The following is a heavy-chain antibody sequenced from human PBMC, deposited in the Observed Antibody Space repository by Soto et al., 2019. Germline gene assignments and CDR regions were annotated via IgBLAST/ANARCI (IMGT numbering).Heavy chain of an antibody. CDR2: IYYSGST. V-gene: IGHV4-39*01. CDR1: GGSISSSSYY. J-gene: IGHJ4*02. Sequence: PSETLSLTCTVSGGSISSSSYYWGWIRQPPGKGLEWIGSIYYSGSTYYNPSLKSRVTISVDTSKNQFSLKLSSVTAADTAVYYCARRSLEYSSSSGDYWGQGTLVNVSS. CDR3: ARRSLEYSSSSGDY. D-gene: IGHD6-6*01.